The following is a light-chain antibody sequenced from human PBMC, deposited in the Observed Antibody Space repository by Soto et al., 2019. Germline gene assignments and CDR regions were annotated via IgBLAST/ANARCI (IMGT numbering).Light chain of an antibody. Sequence: EIVLTQSPSTLSFSPWERATLSFMASQSVSSSYLAWYQQKPGQAPRLLIYGASSRATGIPDRFSGGGSGTEFTLTIGSLQSEDFAEYHCQQYNNWPQTFGQGTKVDI. CDR1: QSVSSSY. CDR3: QQYNNWPQT. J-gene: IGKJ1*01. CDR2: GAS. V-gene: IGKV3-20*01.